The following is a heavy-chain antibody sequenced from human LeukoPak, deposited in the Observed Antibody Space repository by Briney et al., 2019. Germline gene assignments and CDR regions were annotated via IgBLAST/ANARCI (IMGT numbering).Heavy chain of an antibody. D-gene: IGHD3-9*01. CDR2: LYSGDTT. CDR3: ARRLLTGYYEF. V-gene: IGHV3-66*01. Sequence: GGSLRLSCAASGFTVSSTYMSWVRQAPGKGLEWVSALYSGDTTYYANSVKGRFTISRDNSKNMLYLQMNSLRAEDTDVYYCARRLLTGYYEFWGQGTLVTVSS. CDR1: GFTVSSTY. J-gene: IGHJ4*02.